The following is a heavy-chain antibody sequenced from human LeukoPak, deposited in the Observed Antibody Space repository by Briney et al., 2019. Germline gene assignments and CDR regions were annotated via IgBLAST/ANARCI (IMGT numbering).Heavy chain of an antibody. CDR1: GFAFSDYR. D-gene: IGHD3-22*01. CDR2: INSDGSMR. J-gene: IGHJ4*02. Sequence: SGGSLRLSCAASGFAFSDYRMHWVRQAPGKGLVWVSRINSDGSMRHYADSVKGRFTISRDNAKNTLYLQMDSLRAEDTAVYYCTRERYYDTHFDYWGQGTLVTGSS. V-gene: IGHV3-74*01. CDR3: TRERYYDTHFDY.